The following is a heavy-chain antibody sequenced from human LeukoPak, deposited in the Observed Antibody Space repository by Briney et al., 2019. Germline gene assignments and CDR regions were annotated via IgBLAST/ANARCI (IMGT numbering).Heavy chain of an antibody. J-gene: IGHJ4*02. CDR3: ARDGSYKLDY. CDR2: IQSDGTT. V-gene: IGHV3-74*01. CDR1: GLTFSSAW. Sequence: PGGFLRLSCAASGLTFSSAWMHWVRQTPGKGLVWVSRIQSDGTTTYADSVRGRFTISRDNAKNTLYLQMNNLRAEDTGVYYCARDGSYKLDYWGQGTLVTVSS. D-gene: IGHD1-26*01.